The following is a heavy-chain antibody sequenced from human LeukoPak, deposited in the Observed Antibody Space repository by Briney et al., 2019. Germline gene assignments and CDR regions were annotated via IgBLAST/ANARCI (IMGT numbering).Heavy chain of an antibody. J-gene: IGHJ4*02. V-gene: IGHV3-23*01. CDR2: ISGGGGST. CDR3: AKDEKVGATYYFGY. CDR1: GFTFSSYA. D-gene: IGHD1-26*01. Sequence: RGSLRLSCAASGFTFSSYAMTWVRHAPGKGLEWVSGISGGGGSTFYADSVKGRFTISRDNSKNTLYLQMNSLRAEDSAVYYCAKDEKVGATYYFGYWGQGTVVTVSS.